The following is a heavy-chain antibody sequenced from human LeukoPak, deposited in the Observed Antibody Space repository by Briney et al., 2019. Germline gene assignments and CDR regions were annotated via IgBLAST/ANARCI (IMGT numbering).Heavy chain of an antibody. CDR3: AREGRGYSSSRDAFDI. Sequence: HPGGSLRLSCAASGFTFSSYAMSWVRQAPGKGLEWVSAISGSGGSTYYADSVKGRFTISRDNSKNTLYLQMNSLRAEDTAVYYCAREGRGYSSSRDAFDIWGQGTMVTVSS. CDR1: GFTFSSYA. V-gene: IGHV3-23*01. CDR2: ISGSGGST. D-gene: IGHD6-13*01. J-gene: IGHJ3*02.